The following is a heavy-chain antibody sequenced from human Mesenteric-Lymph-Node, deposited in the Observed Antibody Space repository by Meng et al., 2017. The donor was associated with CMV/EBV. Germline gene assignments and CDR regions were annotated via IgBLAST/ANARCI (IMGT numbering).Heavy chain of an antibody. J-gene: IGHJ6*02. V-gene: IGHV4-39*07. CDR1: GGSISSSGHY. D-gene: IGHD2-2*01. CDR3: ARDRGIVVVPAAITRKYYYYYGMDV. Sequence: SETLSLTCSVSGGSISSSGHYWGWIRQPPGKGLEWVGSMFYGGNTYYNPSLKSRVSISIDTSKNQLSLKVRSVTAADTAVYYCARDRGIVVVPAAITRKYYYYYGMDVWGQGTTVTVSS. CDR2: MFYGGNT.